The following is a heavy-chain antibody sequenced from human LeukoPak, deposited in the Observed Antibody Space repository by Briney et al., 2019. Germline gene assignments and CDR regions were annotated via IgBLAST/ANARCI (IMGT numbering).Heavy chain of an antibody. Sequence: PAGSLRLTCAASGFTFDDYGMSWVRQAPGKGLEWVCGINWNGGSTGYADSVKGRFTISRDNAKNSLYLQMNSLRAEQTALYYCARDHLYSNYEINWSAIWGQGTLVTVSS. D-gene: IGHD4-11*01. CDR2: INWNGGST. CDR1: GFTFDDYG. V-gene: IGHV3-20*04. J-gene: IGHJ5*02. CDR3: ARDHLYSNYEINWSAI.